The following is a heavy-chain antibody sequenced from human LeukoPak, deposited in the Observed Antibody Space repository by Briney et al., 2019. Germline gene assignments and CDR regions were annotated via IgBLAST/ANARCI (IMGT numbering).Heavy chain of an antibody. CDR3: ITMVRGVDY. D-gene: IGHD3-10*01. J-gene: IGHJ4*02. Sequence: GGSLRLSCAASGFTFSSYAMSWVRQAPGKALEWGSAISRSGGSTYSADPVKGRFTISRDNSKKTPYLQRNSLRAEGTAVYYCITMVRGVDYWGQGTLVTVSS. CDR2: ISRSGGST. CDR1: GFTFSSYA. V-gene: IGHV3-23*01.